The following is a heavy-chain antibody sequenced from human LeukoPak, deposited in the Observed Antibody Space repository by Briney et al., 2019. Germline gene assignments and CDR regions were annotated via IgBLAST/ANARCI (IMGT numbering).Heavy chain of an antibody. D-gene: IGHD3-22*01. CDR2: IRSKAHSYAT. J-gene: IGHJ3*02. V-gene: IGHV3-73*01. CDR1: GFTFSGSA. CDR3: TRHGGRDYYDSSEDAFDI. Sequence: PGGSLRLSCAASGFTFSGSAMHWVRQASGKGLEWVGRIRSKAHSYATAYAASVKGRLTISRDDSKNTAYLQMNSLKTEDTAVYYCTRHGGRDYYDSSEDAFDIWGQGTMVIVSS.